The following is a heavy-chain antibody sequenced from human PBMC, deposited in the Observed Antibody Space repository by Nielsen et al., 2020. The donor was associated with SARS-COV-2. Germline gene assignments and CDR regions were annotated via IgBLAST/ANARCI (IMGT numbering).Heavy chain of an antibody. CDR1: GGSIGTYC. V-gene: IGHV4-59*01. Sequence: GSLRLSCNVSGGSIGTYCWNWIRQSPGKGLEWIGHIYYSGSTKYNPSLKSRVTISLDTSKNQFSLNLRSVTAADTAVYYCARGGAVIIAPRFDYWGQGSLVTVSS. J-gene: IGHJ4*02. CDR2: IYYSGST. D-gene: IGHD3-3*01. CDR3: ARGGAVIIAPRFDY.